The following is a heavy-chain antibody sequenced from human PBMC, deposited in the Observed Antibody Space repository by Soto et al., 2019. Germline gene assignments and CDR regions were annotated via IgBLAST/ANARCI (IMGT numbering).Heavy chain of an antibody. Sequence: ASVKVSCKASGYTFTSYDINWVRQAPGQGLEWMGWMNPNSGNTGYAQKFQGRVTMTRNTSISTAYMELSSLRSEDTAVYYCARGRPTNYYGSGRQWFDPWGQGTLVTVSS. CDR1: GYTFTSYD. CDR2: MNPNSGNT. J-gene: IGHJ5*02. D-gene: IGHD3-10*01. CDR3: ARGRPTNYYGSGRQWFDP. V-gene: IGHV1-8*01.